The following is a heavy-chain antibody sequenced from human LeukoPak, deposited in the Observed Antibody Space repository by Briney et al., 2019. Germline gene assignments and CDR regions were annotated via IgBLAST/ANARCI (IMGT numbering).Heavy chain of an antibody. J-gene: IGHJ4*02. D-gene: IGHD4-23*01. CDR1: GGSFSGYY. CDR2: INHSGST. V-gene: IGHV4-34*01. CDR3: ARTYYGGNDYFDY. Sequence: SETLSLTCAVYGGSFSGYYWSWIRQPPGKGLEWIGEINHSGSTNYNPSLKSRVTISVDTSKNQFSLKLSSVTAADTAVYYCARTYYGGNDYFDYWGQGTLVTVSS.